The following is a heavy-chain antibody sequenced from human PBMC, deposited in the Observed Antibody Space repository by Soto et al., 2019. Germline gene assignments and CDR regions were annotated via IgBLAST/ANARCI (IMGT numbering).Heavy chain of an antibody. CDR1: GGSFSGYY. CDR3: ARRGRGPVTTLGAFDI. D-gene: IGHD4-17*01. V-gene: IGHV4-34*01. CDR2: INHSGST. Sequence: SETLSLTCAVYGGSFSGYYWSWIRQPPGKGLEWIGEINHSGSTNYNPSLKSRVTISVDTSKNQFSLKLSSVTAADTAVYYCARRGRGPVTTLGAFDIWGQGTMVTVSS. J-gene: IGHJ3*02.